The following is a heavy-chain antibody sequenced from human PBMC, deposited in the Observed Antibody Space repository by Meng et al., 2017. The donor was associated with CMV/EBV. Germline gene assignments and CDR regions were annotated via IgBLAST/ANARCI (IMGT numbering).Heavy chain of an antibody. V-gene: IGHV4-39*01. Sequence: GSLRLSCTVSGGSISSSSYYWGWIRQPPGKGLEWIGSIYYSGSTYYTPSLKSRVTISVETSKIQFSMKLSSVTAADTAVYYCARPHYANYFDYWGQGTLVTVSS. CDR3: ARPHYANYFDY. CDR2: IYYSGST. J-gene: IGHJ4*02. CDR1: GGSISSSSYY. D-gene: IGHD4-17*01.